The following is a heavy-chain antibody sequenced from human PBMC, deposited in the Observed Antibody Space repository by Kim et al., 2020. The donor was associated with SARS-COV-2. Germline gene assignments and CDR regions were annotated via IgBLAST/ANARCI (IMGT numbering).Heavy chain of an antibody. CDR3: AKSTGADYNLNS. J-gene: IGHJ5*01. D-gene: IGHD3-10*01. CDR2: IRISGDGT. CDR1: GFTFSSHA. Sequence: GGSLRLSCAASGFTFSSHAMNWVRRAPGKGLEWVSSIRISGDGTFYADSVKGRFTISRDNSKNTLHLQMNGLGAEDTAVYYCAKSTGADYNLNSWC. V-gene: IGHV3-23*01.